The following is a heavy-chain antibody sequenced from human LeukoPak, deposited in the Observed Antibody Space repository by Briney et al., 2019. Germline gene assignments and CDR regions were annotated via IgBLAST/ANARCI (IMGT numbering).Heavy chain of an antibody. D-gene: IGHD3-16*01. CDR3: ARDIGGRGNDAFDI. CDR1: GGSISSYY. J-gene: IGHJ3*02. Sequence: PSETLSLTCTVSGGSISSYYWSWIRQPPGKGLEWIGYIYYTGSTNYNPSLKSRVTISVDTSKNQFSLKLSSVTAADTAVYYCARDIGGRGNDAFDIWGQGTMVTVSS. CDR2: IYYTGST. V-gene: IGHV4-59*01.